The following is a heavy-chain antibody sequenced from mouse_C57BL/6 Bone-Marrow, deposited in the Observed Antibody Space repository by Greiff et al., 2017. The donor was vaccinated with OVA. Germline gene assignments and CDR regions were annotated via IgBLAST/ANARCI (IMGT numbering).Heavy chain of an antibody. CDR3: AASTIVTTGYAMDY. CDR1: GFSLTSYG. CDR2: IWSGGST. V-gene: IGHV2-4*01. Sequence: QVQLKESGPGLVQPSQSLSITCTVSGFSLTSYGVHWVRQPPGKGLEWLGVIWSGGSTDYNAAFISRLSISKDNSKSQVFFKMNSLQADDTAIYYCAASTIVTTGYAMDYWGQGTSVTVSS. J-gene: IGHJ4*01. D-gene: IGHD2-5*01.